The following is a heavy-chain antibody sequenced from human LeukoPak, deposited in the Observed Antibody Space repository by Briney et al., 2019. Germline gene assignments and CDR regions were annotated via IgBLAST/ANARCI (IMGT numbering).Heavy chain of an antibody. V-gene: IGHV1-69*01. CDR1: GGTFSSYA. J-gene: IGHJ4*02. CDR2: IIPIFGTA. D-gene: IGHD2-2*01. CDR3: ARVGYCSSTSCLTFFDC. Sequence: SVKVSCKASGGTFSSYAISWVRQAPGQGLEWMGGIIPIFGTANYAQKFQGRVTITADESTSTAYMELSSLRSEDTAVYYCARVGYCSSTSCLTFFDCWGQGTLVTVSS.